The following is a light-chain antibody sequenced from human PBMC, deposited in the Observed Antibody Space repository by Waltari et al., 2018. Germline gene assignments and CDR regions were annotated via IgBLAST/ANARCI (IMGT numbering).Light chain of an antibody. V-gene: IGLV2-8*01. CDR2: EVT. CDR1: SSDVGAYNY. J-gene: IGLJ1*01. Sequence: QSALTQPPSASGSPGQSVTISCTGTSSDVGAYNYVSWYQQHPGKGPKLMIYEVTKRPPGVPDRFSGSKSGNTASLTVSGLQAEDEAGYYCTSYAGSKNVFGTGTKVTVL. CDR3: TSYAGSKNV.